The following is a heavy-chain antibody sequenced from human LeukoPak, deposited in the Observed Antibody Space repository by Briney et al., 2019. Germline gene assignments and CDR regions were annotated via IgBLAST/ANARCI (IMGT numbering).Heavy chain of an antibody. Sequence: SETPSPTCTVSCGSICTTSYYWGWVRQPPGEGLGWIGSIYYSGSTYYNPSLKSRVTISVDTSKHQFSLNLSSVTAADTAMYYCARSRGTGDPSDYWGQGTLVTVSS. CDR2: IYYSGST. V-gene: IGHV4-39*01. D-gene: IGHD7-27*01. CDR1: CGSICTTSYY. J-gene: IGHJ4*02. CDR3: ARSRGTGDPSDY.